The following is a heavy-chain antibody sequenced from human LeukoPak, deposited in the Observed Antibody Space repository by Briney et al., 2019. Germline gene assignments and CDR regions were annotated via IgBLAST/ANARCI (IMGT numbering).Heavy chain of an antibody. CDR2: INHSGST. V-gene: IGHV4-34*01. D-gene: IGHD3-10*01. J-gene: IGHJ4*02. CDR1: GGSFSGYY. Sequence: SETLSLTCAVYGGSFSGYYWSWIRQPPGKGLEWIGEINHSGSTNYNPSLKSRVTISVDTSKNQFSLKLSSVTAADTAVYYCARHKPTLGYYGFRAWGDYFDYWGQGTLVTVSS. CDR3: ARHKPTLGYYGFRAWGDYFDY.